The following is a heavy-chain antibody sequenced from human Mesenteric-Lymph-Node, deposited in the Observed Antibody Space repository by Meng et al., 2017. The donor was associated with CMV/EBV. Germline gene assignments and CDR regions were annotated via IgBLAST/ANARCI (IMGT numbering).Heavy chain of an antibody. J-gene: IGHJ4*02. CDR2: ISGSGGST. Sequence: SCAASGFTFSSYAMSWVRQAPGKGLEWVSAISGSGGSTYYADSVKGRFTISRDNSKNTLYLQMNSLRAEDTAVYYCANHLGIEGFFDYWGQGTLVTVSS. CDR1: GFTFSSYA. D-gene: IGHD7-27*01. CDR3: ANHLGIEGFFDY. V-gene: IGHV3-23*01.